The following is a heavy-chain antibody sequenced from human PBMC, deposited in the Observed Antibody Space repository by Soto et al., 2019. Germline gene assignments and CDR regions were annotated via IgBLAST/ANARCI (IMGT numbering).Heavy chain of an antibody. J-gene: IGHJ6*02. CDR1: GFTFSSYG. D-gene: IGHD4-4*01. CDR2: ISYDGSNK. Sequence: PGGALRLSCAVSGFTFSSYGMHWVRQAPSKGLERVAVISYDGSNKYYADSVKGRFTISRDNSKNTLYLQMNILRAKDTAVYYCAKDGYSKETYYYDCMDVWGQVTTVTVSS. V-gene: IGHV3-30*18. CDR3: AKDGYSKETYYYDCMDV.